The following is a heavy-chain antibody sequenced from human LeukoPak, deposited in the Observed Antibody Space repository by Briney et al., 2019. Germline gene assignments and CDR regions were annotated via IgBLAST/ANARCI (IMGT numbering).Heavy chain of an antibody. Sequence: GGSLRLSCAGSGFTFSSYAMTWVRQAPGKGLEWVSGISGGGGSTYYADSVKGRFTISRDNSKNTLYLQMNSLRAEDTAVYYCAKDHFSRPRSEDYWGQGTLVTVSS. J-gene: IGHJ4*02. CDR2: ISGGGGST. D-gene: IGHD2/OR15-2a*01. CDR3: AKDHFSRPRSEDY. CDR1: GFTFSSYA. V-gene: IGHV3-23*01.